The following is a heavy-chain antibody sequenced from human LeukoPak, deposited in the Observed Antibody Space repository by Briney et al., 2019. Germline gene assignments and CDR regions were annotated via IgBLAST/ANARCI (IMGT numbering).Heavy chain of an antibody. J-gene: IGHJ4*02. CDR3: ARDLGMTDGDYVSYFDY. V-gene: IGHV3-48*03. D-gene: IGHD4-17*01. CDR2: ISSSGSII. Sequence: GSLRLSCAASGLTFSRYELNWVRQAPGKGLEWVSYISSSGSIIYYADSVKGRFTISRDNAKNSLYLQMNSLRAEDTAVYYCARDLGMTDGDYVSYFDYWGQGTLVTVSS. CDR1: GLTFSRYE.